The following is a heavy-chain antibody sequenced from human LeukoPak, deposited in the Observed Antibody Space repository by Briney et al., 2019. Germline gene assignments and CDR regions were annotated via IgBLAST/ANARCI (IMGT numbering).Heavy chain of an antibody. V-gene: IGHV4-59*01. J-gene: IGHJ4*02. D-gene: IGHD3-10*01. CDR1: GGSISSYY. CDR3: ARGVDGVPWFGELFFDY. Sequence: SETLSLTCTVSGGSISSYYWSWIRQPPGKGLEWIGYIYYSGSTNYNPSLKSRVTISVDTSKNQFSLKLSSVTAADTAVYYCARGVDGVPWFGELFFDYWGQGTLVTVSS. CDR2: IYYSGST.